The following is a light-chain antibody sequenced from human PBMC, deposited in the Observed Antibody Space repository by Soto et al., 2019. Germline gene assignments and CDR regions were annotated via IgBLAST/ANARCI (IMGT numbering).Light chain of an antibody. CDR2: GAS. V-gene: IGKV3-20*01. J-gene: IGKJ4*01. CDR1: QIVSSNY. CDR3: QQYGSSPLT. Sequence: EIVMTQSPGTLSLSPWERATLSCRASQIVSSNYLAWYQQRPGQTPRLLIYGASSRATGIPDRFSGSGSGTDFTLTISRLEPEDFAVYYCQQYGSSPLTFGGGTKVDIK.